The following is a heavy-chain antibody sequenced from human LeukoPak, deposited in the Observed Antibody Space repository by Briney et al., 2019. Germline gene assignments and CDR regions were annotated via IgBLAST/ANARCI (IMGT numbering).Heavy chain of an antibody. D-gene: IGHD3-22*01. V-gene: IGHV3-48*03. CDR3: ARRGGHYYDSSGYYFYYFDY. CDR2: ISSSSSTI. CDR1: GFTFSSYE. Sequence: GGSLRLSCAASGFTFSSYEMNWVRQAPGKGPEWVSYISSSSSTIYYADSVKGRFTISRDNAKNSLYLQMNSLRAEDTAVYYCARRGGHYYDSSGYYFYYFDYWGQGTLVTVSS. J-gene: IGHJ4*02.